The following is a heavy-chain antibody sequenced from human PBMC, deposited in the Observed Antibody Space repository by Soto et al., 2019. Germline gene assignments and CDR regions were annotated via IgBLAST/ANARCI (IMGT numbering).Heavy chain of an antibody. CDR2: INPSGGST. J-gene: IGHJ3*02. V-gene: IGHV1-46*01. Sequence: QVQLVQSGAEVKKPGASVKVSCKASGYTFTSYYMHWVRQAPGQGLEWMVIINPSGGSTSYEQKYQGRVTMTRDTSTSTVYLELSSLRSEDTAVYYCARAVGATHHDAFDIWGQGTMVTVSS. D-gene: IGHD1-26*01. CDR3: ARAVGATHHDAFDI. CDR1: GYTFTSYY.